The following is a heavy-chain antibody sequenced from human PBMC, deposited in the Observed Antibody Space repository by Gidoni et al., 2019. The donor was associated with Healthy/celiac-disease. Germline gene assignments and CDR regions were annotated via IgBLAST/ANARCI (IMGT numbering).Heavy chain of an antibody. Sequence: QVQLQESGPGLVKPSETLSLTCTVSGGSVSSGSYYWSWIRPPPGKGLEWIGYIYYSGSTNYNPSLKSRVTISVDTSKNQFSLKLSSVTAADTAVYYCASGRLAYCGGDCYSSNYYYYGMDVWGQGTTVTVSS. CDR3: ASGRLAYCGGDCYSSNYYYYGMDV. CDR1: GGSVSSGSYY. D-gene: IGHD2-21*02. V-gene: IGHV4-61*01. CDR2: IYYSGST. J-gene: IGHJ6*02.